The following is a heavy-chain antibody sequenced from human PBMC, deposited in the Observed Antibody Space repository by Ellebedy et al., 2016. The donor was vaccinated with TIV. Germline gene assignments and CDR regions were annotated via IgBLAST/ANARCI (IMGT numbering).Heavy chain of an antibody. V-gene: IGHV4-34*01. Sequence: SETLSLTXAVYGGSFSGYYWSWIRQPPGKGLEWIGEINHSGSTNYNPPLKSRVTISVDTSKNQFSLKLSSVTAADTAVYYCARQGKGVVITRGSEIDYWGQGTLVTVSS. J-gene: IGHJ4*02. D-gene: IGHD3-22*01. CDR1: GGSFSGYY. CDR3: ARQGKGVVITRGSEIDY. CDR2: INHSGST.